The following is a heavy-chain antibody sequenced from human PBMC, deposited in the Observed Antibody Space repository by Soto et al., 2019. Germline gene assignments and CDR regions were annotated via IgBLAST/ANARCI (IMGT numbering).Heavy chain of an antibody. D-gene: IGHD4-17*01. J-gene: IGHJ4*02. Sequence: PSDTLSLTCTASGGSISIGDYYWSWMRQHPGKGLEWIGYIFYSGSTYYNPSLKSRVTISVDTSKNQFSLKLSSVTAADTAVYFCASLYGDYVSYWGQGTLVTVSS. CDR1: GGSISIGDYY. V-gene: IGHV4-30-4*02. CDR2: IFYSGST. CDR3: ASLYGDYVSY.